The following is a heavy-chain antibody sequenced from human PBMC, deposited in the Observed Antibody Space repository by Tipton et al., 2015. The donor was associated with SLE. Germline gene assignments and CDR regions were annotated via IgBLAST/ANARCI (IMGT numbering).Heavy chain of an antibody. Sequence: TLSLTCTVSGGSISSYYWSWIRQPAGKGLEWIGRIYTSGSTNYNPSLKSRVTMSVDTSKNQFSLKLSSVTAGDTAVYYCARDRPDCSGGSCYPRWFDPWGQGTLVTVSS. J-gene: IGHJ5*02. CDR2: IYTSGST. D-gene: IGHD2-15*01. CDR1: GGSISSYY. CDR3: ARDRPDCSGGSCYPRWFDP. V-gene: IGHV4-4*07.